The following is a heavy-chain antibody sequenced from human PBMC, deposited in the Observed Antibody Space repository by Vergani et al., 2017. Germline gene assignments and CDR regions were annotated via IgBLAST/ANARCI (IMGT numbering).Heavy chain of an antibody. J-gene: IGHJ4*02. D-gene: IGHD3-10*01. Sequence: EVQLVESGGGLVQPGGSLRLSCEASGITFWKFGMHWVRQGPGKGLEWVSAIGTAGDTYYPGSVKGRFTISRDNSKKTVSLQMDSLRVEDSAVYYCASHWSALNCSSPYASGSFVSRIDSWGQGTLVTVSS. CDR2: IGTAGDT. CDR1: GITFWKFG. V-gene: IGHV3-13*01. CDR3: ASHWSALNCSSPYASGSFVSRIDS.